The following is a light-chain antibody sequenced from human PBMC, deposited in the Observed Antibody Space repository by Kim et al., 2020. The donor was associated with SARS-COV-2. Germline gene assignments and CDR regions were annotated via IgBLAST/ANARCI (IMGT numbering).Light chain of an antibody. J-gene: IGLJ3*02. CDR2: DVS. CDR3: SSYTSSSTWV. CDR1: SSDVGGYNY. V-gene: IGLV2-14*03. Sequence: GQSITSSCTGTSSDVGGYNYVSWYQHHPGKAPKLMIYDVSKRPSGISNRFSGSKSGNTASLTISGLQAEDEADYYCSSYTSSSTWVFGGGTQLTVL.